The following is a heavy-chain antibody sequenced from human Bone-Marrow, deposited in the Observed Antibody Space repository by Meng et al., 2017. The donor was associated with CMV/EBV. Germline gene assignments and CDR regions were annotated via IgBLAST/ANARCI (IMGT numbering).Heavy chain of an antibody. CDR3: AKDSHPLPFYCSSTSCYLDPYYYGMDF. Sequence: GGSLRLSCVASGFTFSYYGMHWVRQAPGKGLEWVAFIGYDGSNKEYVDSLKGRFTISRDSPKNSLFLQMDSLRAEDTAVYYCAKDSHPLPFYCSSTSCYLDPYYYGMDFWGPGHTVNVAS. CDR2: IGYDGSNK. V-gene: IGHV3-30*02. J-gene: IGHJ6*02. CDR1: GFTFSYYG. D-gene: IGHD2-2*01.